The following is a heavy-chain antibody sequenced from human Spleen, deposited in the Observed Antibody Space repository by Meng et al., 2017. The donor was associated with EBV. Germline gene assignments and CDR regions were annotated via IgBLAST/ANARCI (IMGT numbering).Heavy chain of an antibody. CDR3: ARPFPSWQSPRLDPFGA. Sequence: QLLLVSCPGAVLLSHPRAHTCSVSRDYISRFYSWGWIRHPPGRGLEWIGSVHYTGSTYYSPSLKSRVTVSVDTSKNQFSLRLTSVTAADTAVYYCARPFPSWQSPRLDPFGAWGQGTLVTVSS. CDR2: VHYTGST. D-gene: IGHD6-19*01. CDR1: RDYISRFYS. V-gene: IGHV4-39*01. J-gene: IGHJ5*02.